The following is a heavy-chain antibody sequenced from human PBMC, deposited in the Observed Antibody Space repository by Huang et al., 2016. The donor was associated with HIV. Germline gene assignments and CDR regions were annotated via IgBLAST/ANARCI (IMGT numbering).Heavy chain of an antibody. V-gene: IGHV4-34*01. J-gene: IGHJ3*02. CDR3: AVVYYGSGSYPRWAVDI. D-gene: IGHD3-10*01. CDR2: INHSGST. Sequence: PGKGLEWIGEINHSGSTNYNPSLKRRVTISVDTSKNQFSLKLSSVTAADTAVYYCAVVYYGSGSYPRWAVDIWGQGTMVTVSS.